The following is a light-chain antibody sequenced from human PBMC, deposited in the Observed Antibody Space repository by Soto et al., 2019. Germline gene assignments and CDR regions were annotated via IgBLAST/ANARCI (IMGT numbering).Light chain of an antibody. CDR3: CSFTSGGTWV. Sequence: QPALTQPASVSGSPGQSITISCTGTSSDVGTYNFVSWYQQHPGQAPKLMIFDVSERPSGLSNRFSGSKSGNTASLTISGLRAEDEADYYCCSFTSGGTWVFGGGTKLTVL. J-gene: IGLJ3*02. CDR1: SSDVGTYNF. CDR2: DVS. V-gene: IGLV2-23*02.